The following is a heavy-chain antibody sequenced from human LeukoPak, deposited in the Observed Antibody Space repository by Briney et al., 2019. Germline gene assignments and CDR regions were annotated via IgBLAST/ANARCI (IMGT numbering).Heavy chain of an antibody. CDR2: IGSSGSPI. J-gene: IGHJ4*02. V-gene: IGHV3-48*03. CDR3: AKTTHECSCLYLFGF. D-gene: IGHD3-16*01. CDR1: GFTFSSYE. Sequence: GGSRRLSCAPFGFTFSSYEMNWVRQAPGKGLEWVSYIGSSGSPIYYADSVKGRFTISRDNSKNTLYLQMNSLRAEDTAVYYFAKTTHECSCLYLFGFWGQGTLVTVSS.